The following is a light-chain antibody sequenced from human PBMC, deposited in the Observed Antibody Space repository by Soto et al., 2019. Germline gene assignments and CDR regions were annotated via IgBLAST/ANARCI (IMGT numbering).Light chain of an antibody. CDR3: QQYGSSRALT. CDR2: GAS. Sequence: EILLTQSPGTLSLSRGERATLSCRSSQSVSSSYLAWYQQKPGQAPRLLIYGASSRATGIPDRFSGSGSGTDFTLTISRLEPEDFAVYYCQQYGSSRALTFGGGTKVDIK. J-gene: IGKJ4*01. CDR1: QSVSSSY. V-gene: IGKV3-20*01.